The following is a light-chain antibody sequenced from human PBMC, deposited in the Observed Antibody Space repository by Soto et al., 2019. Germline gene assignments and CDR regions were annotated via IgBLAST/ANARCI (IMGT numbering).Light chain of an antibody. Sequence: DIQLTQSPSFLSASVGDRVTITCRASQGISSYLAWYQQKPGKAPKLLIYAASTLQSGVPSRFSGSGSGTEFTLTISSLQPEDFVTYYCQQLNSYPSTFGQGTRLEIK. CDR3: QQLNSYPST. V-gene: IGKV1-9*01. J-gene: IGKJ5*01. CDR2: AAS. CDR1: QGISSY.